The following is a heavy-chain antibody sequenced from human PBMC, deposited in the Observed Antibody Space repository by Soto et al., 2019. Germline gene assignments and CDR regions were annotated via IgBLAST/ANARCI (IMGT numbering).Heavy chain of an antibody. V-gene: IGHV3-30-3*01. J-gene: IGHJ4*02. CDR3: ARDGEGSSSPYVDY. Sequence: QVQLVESGGGVVQPGRSLRLSCAASGFTFSSYAMHWVRQAPGKGLEWVAVISYDGSNKYYADSVKGRFTISRDNSKNMLYLQMNSLRAEDTAVYYCARDGEGSSSPYVDYWGQGTQVTVSS. CDR1: GFTFSSYA. CDR2: ISYDGSNK. D-gene: IGHD6-6*01.